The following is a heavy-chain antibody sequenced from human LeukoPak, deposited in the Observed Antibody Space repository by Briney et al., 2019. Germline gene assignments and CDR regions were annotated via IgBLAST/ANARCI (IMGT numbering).Heavy chain of an antibody. D-gene: IGHD3-10*01. Sequence: ASVKVSCKVSGYTLTELSMHWVRQAPGKGLEWMGGFDPEDGETIYAQKFQGRVTMTEDTSTDTAYMELSSLRSEDTAVHHCATVPPITMVRGVTYYFDYWGQGTLVTVSS. V-gene: IGHV1-24*01. CDR3: ATVPPITMVRGVTYYFDY. CDR1: GYTLTELS. J-gene: IGHJ4*02. CDR2: FDPEDGET.